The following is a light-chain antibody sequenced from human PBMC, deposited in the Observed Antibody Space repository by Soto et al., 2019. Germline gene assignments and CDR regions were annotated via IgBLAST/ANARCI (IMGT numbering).Light chain of an antibody. J-gene: IGLJ2*01. CDR3: AAWYDSLNGVV. V-gene: IGLV1-44*01. Sequence: QSVLTQPPSASGTPGQRVTISCSGSSSNVGSYTVYWYQQRPGTAPKVLIYSGNRRPSGVPARFSGSKSGTSASLAISGLQSEDEADYCCAAWYDSLNGVVFGGGTQLTVL. CDR2: SGN. CDR1: SSNVGSYT.